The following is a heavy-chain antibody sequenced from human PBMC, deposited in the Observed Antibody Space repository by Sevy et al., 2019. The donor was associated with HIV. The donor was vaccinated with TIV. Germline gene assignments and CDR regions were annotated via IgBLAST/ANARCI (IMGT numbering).Heavy chain of an antibody. CDR1: GFTFSSYW. CDR2: ISYDGSNK. CDR3: ARDGGAFDI. V-gene: IGHV3-30*03. J-gene: IGHJ3*02. D-gene: IGHD3-3*01. Sequence: GGSLRLSCGGSGFTFSSYWMSWVRQAPGKGLEWVAVISYDGSNKYYADSVKGRFTISRDNSKNTLYLQMNSLRAEDTAVYYCARDGGAFDIWGQGTMVTVSS.